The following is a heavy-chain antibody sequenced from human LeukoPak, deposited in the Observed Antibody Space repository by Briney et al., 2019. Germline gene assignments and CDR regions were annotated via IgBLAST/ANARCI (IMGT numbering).Heavy chain of an antibody. V-gene: IGHV3-23*01. CDR3: AKTVPAVYYYYGMDV. CDR1: GFTFSSYA. D-gene: IGHD4-11*01. CDR2: ISGSGGST. Sequence: GGSLRLSCAASGFTFSSYAMSWVRQAPGKGLEWVSAISGSGGSTYYADSVKGRFTISRDNSKNTLYLQMNSLGAADTAVYYCAKTVPAVYYYYGMDVWGQGTTVTVSS. J-gene: IGHJ6*02.